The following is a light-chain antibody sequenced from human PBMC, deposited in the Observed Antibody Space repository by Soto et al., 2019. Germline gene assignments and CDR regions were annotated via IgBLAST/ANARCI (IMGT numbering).Light chain of an antibody. CDR1: QSVSSY. J-gene: IGKJ1*01. CDR2: DAS. V-gene: IGKV3-11*01. CDR3: QQHGTSPRT. Sequence: ENMLTQSPATLSLTPGERATLSCRASQSVSSYLAWYQQKPGQAPRLLIYDASNRATGVPDRFSGSGSGTDFTLIIIRLEPEDFAVYYCQQHGTSPRTFGHGTKVDIK.